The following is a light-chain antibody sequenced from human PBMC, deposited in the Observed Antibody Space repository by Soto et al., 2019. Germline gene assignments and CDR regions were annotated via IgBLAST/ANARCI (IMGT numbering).Light chain of an antibody. V-gene: IGKV3-20*01. Sequence: EIVLTQSPGTLSLSPGERATLSCRASQTISSNYLAWYQQKPGQAPRLLIYGASSRATGIPERFSGSGSGTDFTLSISRLEPEDFAVYYCQQYGRSTWTFGQGTKVEIK. J-gene: IGKJ1*01. CDR1: QTISSNY. CDR2: GAS. CDR3: QQYGRSTWT.